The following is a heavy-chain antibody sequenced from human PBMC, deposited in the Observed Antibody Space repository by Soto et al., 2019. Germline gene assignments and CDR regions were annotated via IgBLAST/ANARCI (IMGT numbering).Heavy chain of an antibody. D-gene: IGHD1-1*01. CDR1: GASVTSGNHY. CDR3: ARVRQGCSANNCYFDP. J-gene: IGHJ5*01. CDR2: IYTSGTT. V-gene: IGHV4-61*01. Sequence: QVQLQQSGPGLVKASETLSLSCGVSGASVTSGNHYWTWVRQPPGKGLEWIGYIYTSGTTNYNLSLKSRVTISVDTSKSQFSLKLSSVTAADTAVYYCARVRQGCSANNCYFDPWGQGTQVTISS.